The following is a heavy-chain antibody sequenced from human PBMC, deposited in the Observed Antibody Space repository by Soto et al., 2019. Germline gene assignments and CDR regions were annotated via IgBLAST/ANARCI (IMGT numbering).Heavy chain of an antibody. CDR3: AREHWNSPTSDY. D-gene: IGHD1-7*01. CDR1: GYTFTSYG. J-gene: IGHJ4*02. Sequence: SVKVSCKASGYTFTSYGISWVRQAPGQGLEWMGWISAYNGNANYAQKLQGRVTMTTDTSTSTAYMELRSLRSDDTAVYYCAREHWNSPTSDYWGQGXLVTVYS. CDR2: ISAYNGNA. V-gene: IGHV1-18*04.